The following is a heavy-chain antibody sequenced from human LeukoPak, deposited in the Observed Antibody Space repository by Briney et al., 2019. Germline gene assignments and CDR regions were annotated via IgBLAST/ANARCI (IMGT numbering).Heavy chain of an antibody. CDR1: GGSISTSDFY. Sequence: SETLSLTCTVSGGSISTSDFYWGWVRQPPGKGLEWIGNIHHNGNTYFNPSLKSRVTISADMSKNQFSLKLSSVTAADTAVYYCARAQVQSGNLDRVLLWFGELSDLNWFDPWGQGTLVTVSS. CDR3: ARAQVQSGNLDRVLLWFGELSDLNWFDP. CDR2: IHHNGNT. V-gene: IGHV4-39*07. J-gene: IGHJ5*02. D-gene: IGHD3-10*01.